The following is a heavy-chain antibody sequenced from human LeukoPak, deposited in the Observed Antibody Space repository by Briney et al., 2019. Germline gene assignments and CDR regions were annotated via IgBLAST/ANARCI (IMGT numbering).Heavy chain of an antibody. D-gene: IGHD5-12*01. CDR3: ASRRGYSGYDTDQPFDY. J-gene: IGHJ4*02. CDR1: GFTVSSNY. Sequence: GGSLRLSCAASGFTVSSNYMSWVRQAPGKGLEWVSVIYSGGSTYYADSVKGRFTISRDNSKNTLYLQMNSLRAEDTAVYYCASRRGYSGYDTDQPFDYWGQGTLVTLSS. CDR2: IYSGGST. V-gene: IGHV3-66*01.